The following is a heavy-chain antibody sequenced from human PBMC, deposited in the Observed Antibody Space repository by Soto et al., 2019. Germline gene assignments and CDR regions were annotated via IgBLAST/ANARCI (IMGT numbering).Heavy chain of an antibody. CDR3: TGAYYDINGYSLDP. V-gene: IGHV4-59*01. CDR1: GGSISSGY. CDR2: IYYGGSI. J-gene: IGHJ5*02. D-gene: IGHD3-22*01. Sequence: PSETLSLTCSVSGGSISSGYWTWIRQPPGKGLEWIGYIYYGGSINYNPSLKSRVIISVDTAKNQFSLRLSSVTAADTAVYYCTGAYYDINGYSLDPWGQGTLVTVSS.